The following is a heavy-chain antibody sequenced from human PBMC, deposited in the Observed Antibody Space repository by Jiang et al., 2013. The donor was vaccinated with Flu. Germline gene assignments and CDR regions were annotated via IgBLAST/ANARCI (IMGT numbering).Heavy chain of an antibody. CDR1: GFTFSSYE. CDR2: ISSSGSTI. J-gene: IGHJ4*02. Sequence: QLVESGGGLVQPGGSLRLSCAASGFTFSSYEMNWVRQAPGKGLEWVSYISSSGSTIYYADSVKGRFTISRDNAKSSLYLQMNSLRAEDTAVYYCARESTRGWGTPRYFDYWGQGTLVTVSS. D-gene: IGHD3-16*01. V-gene: IGHV3-48*03. CDR3: ARESTRGWGTPRYFDY.